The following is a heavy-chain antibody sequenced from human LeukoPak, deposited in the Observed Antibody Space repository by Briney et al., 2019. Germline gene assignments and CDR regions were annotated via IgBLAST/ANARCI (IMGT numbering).Heavy chain of an antibody. Sequence: PSETLSLTCTVTGGSISSGGYYWSWIRQHPGKGLEWIGYIYYSGSTYYNPSLKSRLTISVDTSKNQFSLKLSSVTAADTAVFYCARAGDGGFDYWGQGILVTVSS. CDR1: GGSISSGGYY. J-gene: IGHJ4*02. V-gene: IGHV4-31*03. CDR2: IYYSGST. D-gene: IGHD3-10*01. CDR3: ARAGDGGFDY.